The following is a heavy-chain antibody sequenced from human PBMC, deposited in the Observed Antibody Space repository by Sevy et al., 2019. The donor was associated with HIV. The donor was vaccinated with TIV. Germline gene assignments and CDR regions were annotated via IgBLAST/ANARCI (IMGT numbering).Heavy chain of an antibody. CDR3: ANAYSGSYSHSYLYALDV. Sequence: GGSLRLSCIGSGFSFSYYGIHWVRQSPGKGLDWAALISHDGINEYYADSVKDRFTISRDNSKNTVYLEMNSLRNEDTAIYFCANAYSGSYSHSYLYALDVWGQGTTVTVSS. D-gene: IGHD1-26*01. CDR1: GFSFSYYG. CDR2: ISHDGINE. V-gene: IGHV3-30*18. J-gene: IGHJ6*02.